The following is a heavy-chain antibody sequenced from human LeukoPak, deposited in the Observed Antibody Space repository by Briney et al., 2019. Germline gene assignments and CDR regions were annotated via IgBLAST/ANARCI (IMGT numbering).Heavy chain of an antibody. CDR1: GFTFSSYG. CDR3: AKDRGYSYGFGY. J-gene: IGHJ4*02. Sequence: GRSLRLSCAASGFTFSSYGMHWVRQAPGKGLEWVAVISYDGSNKYYADSVKDRFTISRDNSKNTLYLQMNSLRAEDTAVYYCAKDRGYSYGFGYWGQGTLVTVSS. V-gene: IGHV3-30*18. D-gene: IGHD5-18*01. CDR2: ISYDGSNK.